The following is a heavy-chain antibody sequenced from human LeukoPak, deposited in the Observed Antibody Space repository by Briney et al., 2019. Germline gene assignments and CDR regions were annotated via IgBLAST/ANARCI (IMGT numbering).Heavy chain of an antibody. CDR1: GGSISSYY. J-gene: IGHJ4*02. CDR3: ARDQRYYYDSSGYKFDY. Sequence: SETLSLTCTVSGGSISSYYWSWIRQPAGKGLEWIGRIYTSGSTNYNPSLKSRVTMSVDTSKNQFSLKLSSVTAADTAVYYCARDQRYYYDSSGYKFDYWGQGTLVTVSS. CDR2: IYTSGST. D-gene: IGHD3-22*01. V-gene: IGHV4-4*07.